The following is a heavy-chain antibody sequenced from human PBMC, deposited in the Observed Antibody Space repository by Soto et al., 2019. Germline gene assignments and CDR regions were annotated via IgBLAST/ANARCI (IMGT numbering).Heavy chain of an antibody. V-gene: IGHV1-18*01. D-gene: IGHD2-8*01. CDR3: ARDSALYCCDGVCYQGYYYFAMDV. J-gene: IGHJ6*02. CDR2: ISASNGNT. CDR1: GYTFTSHG. Sequence: ASVKVSCKASGYTFTSHGFSWVRQAPGQGLEWMGWISASNGNTNYAQKLQGRVTMTTDTSTGTAYMELRSLRSDDTATYYSARDSALYCCDGVCYQGYYYFAMDVWGQGTTVTVSS.